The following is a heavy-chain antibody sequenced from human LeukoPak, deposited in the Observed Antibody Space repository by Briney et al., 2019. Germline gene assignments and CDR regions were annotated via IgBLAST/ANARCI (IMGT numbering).Heavy chain of an antibody. Sequence: PSGTLSLTCAVSGGSTSSSNWWSWVRQPPGKGLEWIGEIYHSGSTNYNPSLKSRVTISVDKSKNQFSLKLSSVTAADTAVYYCAKVTVGVRGLHFDDWGQGTLVTVSS. CDR2: IYHSGST. D-gene: IGHD3-10*01. V-gene: IGHV4-4*02. CDR3: AKVTVGVRGLHFDD. J-gene: IGHJ4*02. CDR1: GGSTSSSNW.